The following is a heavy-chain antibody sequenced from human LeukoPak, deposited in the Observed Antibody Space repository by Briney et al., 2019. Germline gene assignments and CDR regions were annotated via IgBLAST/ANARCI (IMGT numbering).Heavy chain of an antibody. J-gene: IGHJ1*01. Sequence: GGSLRLSCAASGFTFDDYAMHWVRQAPGKGLEWVSGISWNSGSIGYADSVKGRFTISRDNAKNSLYLRMNSLRAEDTALYYCAKDKGDYGDLKGYFQHWGQGTLVTVSS. CDR1: GFTFDDYA. CDR2: ISWNSGSI. V-gene: IGHV3-9*01. D-gene: IGHD4-17*01. CDR3: AKDKGDYGDLKGYFQH.